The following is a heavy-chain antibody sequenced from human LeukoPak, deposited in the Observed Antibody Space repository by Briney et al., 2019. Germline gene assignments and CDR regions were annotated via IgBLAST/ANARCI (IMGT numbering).Heavy chain of an antibody. V-gene: IGHV3-33*01. J-gene: IGHJ4*02. CDR2: IWSDGNNK. Sequence: GGSLRLSCAASGFTFSSYGMPWVRQAPGKGLEWVAIIWSDGNNKYYADSVEGRFTISRDNSKNTLYLQMNSLRAEDTAVYYCARESIVVVPEDTGTYDYWGQGTLVTVSS. D-gene: IGHD2-2*01. CDR1: GFTFSSYG. CDR3: ARESIVVVPEDTGTYDY.